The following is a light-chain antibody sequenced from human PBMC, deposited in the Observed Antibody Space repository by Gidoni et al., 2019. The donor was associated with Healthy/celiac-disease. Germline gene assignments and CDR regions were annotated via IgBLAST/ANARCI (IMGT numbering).Light chain of an antibody. CDR3: HQSSSLPQT. Sequence: EIVLTPSPYFHSVTPKAIVTTTCRSSPSIGSSLHWYQQKPDQSPKLRINYACQSFSGVPSRFSGSGSGTDFTLTINIREAEDAATYYCHQSSSLPQTFXXXTKVEIK. CDR1: PSIGSS. CDR2: YAC. V-gene: IGKV6-21*01. J-gene: IGKJ1*01.